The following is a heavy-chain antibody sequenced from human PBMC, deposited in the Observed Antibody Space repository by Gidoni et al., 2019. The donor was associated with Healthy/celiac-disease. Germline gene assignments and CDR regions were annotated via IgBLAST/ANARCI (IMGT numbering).Heavy chain of an antibody. CDR1: GGSISSSSYY. CDR3: ARSLSTNDYMLPSEDY. CDR2: IYYSGST. D-gene: IGHD3-16*01. J-gene: IGHJ4*02. Sequence: QLQLQESGPGLVKPSETLSLTCTVSGGSISSSSYYWGWIRQPPGKGLEWIGSIYYSGSTYYNPSLKSRVTISVDTSKNQFSLKLSSVTAADTAVYYCARSLSTNDYMLPSEDYWGQGTLVTVSS. V-gene: IGHV4-39*01.